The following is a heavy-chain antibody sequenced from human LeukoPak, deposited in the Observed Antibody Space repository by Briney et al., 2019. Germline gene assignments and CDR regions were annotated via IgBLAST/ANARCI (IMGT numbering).Heavy chain of an antibody. CDR1: GYTFTSYG. D-gene: IGHD6-6*01. CDR2: ISVYSGNT. V-gene: IGHV1-18*01. J-gene: IGHJ4*02. CDR3: AKTLSAARGVYYFDY. Sequence: ASVKVSCKTSGYTFTSYGISWVRQAPGQGLEWMGWISVYSGNTKYAQKFQGRVTMTTDTSTSTAYMELRSLRSDDTAVYYCAKTLSAARGVYYFDYWGQGTLVTVSS.